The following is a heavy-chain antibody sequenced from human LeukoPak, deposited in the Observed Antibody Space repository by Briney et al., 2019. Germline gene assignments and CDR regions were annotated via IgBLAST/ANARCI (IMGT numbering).Heavy chain of an antibody. CDR2: ISYDGSNK. Sequence: GGSLRLSCAASGFTFSSYAMHWVRQAPGKGLEWVAVISYDGSNKYYADSVKGRFTISRDNSKNTLYLQMNSLRAEDTAVYYCARDPILTVAGTGGYFDYWGQGTLVTVSS. J-gene: IGHJ4*02. D-gene: IGHD6-19*01. CDR1: GFTFSSYA. CDR3: ARDPILTVAGTGGYFDY. V-gene: IGHV3-30-3*01.